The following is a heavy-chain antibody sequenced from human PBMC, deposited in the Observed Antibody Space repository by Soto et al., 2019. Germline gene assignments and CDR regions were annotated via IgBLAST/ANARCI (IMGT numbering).Heavy chain of an antibody. CDR1: GFTFSSYA. CDR2: ISGSGGST. J-gene: IGHJ4*02. V-gene: IGHV3-23*01. D-gene: IGHD3-22*01. CDR3: ARPSNYYYDSSGYYPY. Sequence: GGSLRLSCAASGFTFSSYAMSWVRQAPGKGLEWVSAISGSGGSTYYADSVKGRFTISRDNSKNTLYLQMNSLRAEDTAVHYCARPSNYYYDSSGYYPYWGQGTLVTVSS.